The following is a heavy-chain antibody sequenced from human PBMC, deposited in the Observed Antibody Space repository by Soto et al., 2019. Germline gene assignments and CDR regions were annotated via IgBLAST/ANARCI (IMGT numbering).Heavy chain of an antibody. D-gene: IGHD6-19*01. CDR1: GYTFTSYD. Sequence: ASVKVSCKASGYTFTSYDINWVRQATGQGLEWMGWMNPNSGNTDYAQKFQGRVTMTRNTSISTAYMELSSLRSEDTAVYYCARDYSSGYGMDVWGQGTTVTASS. CDR3: ARDYSSGYGMDV. V-gene: IGHV1-8*01. CDR2: MNPNSGNT. J-gene: IGHJ6*02.